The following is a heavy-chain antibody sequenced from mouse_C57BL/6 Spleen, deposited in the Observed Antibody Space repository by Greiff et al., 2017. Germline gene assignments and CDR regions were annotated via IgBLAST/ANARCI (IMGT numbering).Heavy chain of an antibody. CDR1: GFSLTSYG. V-gene: IGHV2-2*01. CDR3: ARDDYDRDAWCAY. J-gene: IGHJ3*01. D-gene: IGHD2-4*01. CDR2: IWSGGST. Sequence: VQLQQSGPGLVQPSQSLSITCTVSGFSLTSYGVPWVRPSPGKGLEWLGVIWSGGSTDYNAAFISRLSISKDNAKSQVFFKMNSLQADDTAIYYCARDDYDRDAWCAYWGQGTLVTVSA.